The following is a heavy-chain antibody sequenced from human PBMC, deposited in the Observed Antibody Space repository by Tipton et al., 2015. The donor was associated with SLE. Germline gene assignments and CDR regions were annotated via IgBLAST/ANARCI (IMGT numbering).Heavy chain of an antibody. Sequence: SLRLSCAASGFTFSSYSMNWVRQAPGKGLEWVSSISSSSSYIYYADSVKGRFTISRDNAKNSLYLQMNSLRAEDTAVYYCARDLRAYCSSTSCYPTRFDPWGQGTLVTVSS. D-gene: IGHD2-2*01. CDR1: GFTFSSYS. CDR2: ISSSSSYI. V-gene: IGHV3-21*01. J-gene: IGHJ5*02. CDR3: ARDLRAYCSSTSCYPTRFDP.